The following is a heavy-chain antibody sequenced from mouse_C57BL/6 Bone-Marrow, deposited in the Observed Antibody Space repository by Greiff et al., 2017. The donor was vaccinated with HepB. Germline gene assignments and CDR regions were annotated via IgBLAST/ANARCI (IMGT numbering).Heavy chain of an antibody. D-gene: IGHD2-10*02. CDR1: GFSFTSYG. CDR3: AKPRYGNYIYAMDY. Sequence: QVQLQQSGPGLVAPSQSLSITCTVSGFSFTSYGVSWVRQPPGKGLEWLGAIWGDGSTNYHSALISRLSISKDNSKSQVCIKLNSLQTDDTATYYCAKPRYGNYIYAMDYWGQGTSVTVSS. V-gene: IGHV2-3*01. CDR2: IWGDGST. J-gene: IGHJ4*01.